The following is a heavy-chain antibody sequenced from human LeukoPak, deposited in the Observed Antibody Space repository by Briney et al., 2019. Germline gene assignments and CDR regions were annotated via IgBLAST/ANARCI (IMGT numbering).Heavy chain of an antibody. Sequence: SETLSLTCTVSGGSISSYYWSWIRQPPGKGPEGIGYIYYSGSTNYNPPLRSRVTISVDTSKNQSSLKMSSVNAADTAVYYCASRLSGSYPRWGQGTLVTVSS. CDR1: GGSISSYY. D-gene: IGHD1-26*01. CDR3: ASRLSGSYPR. V-gene: IGHV4-59*08. J-gene: IGHJ4*02. CDR2: IYYSGST.